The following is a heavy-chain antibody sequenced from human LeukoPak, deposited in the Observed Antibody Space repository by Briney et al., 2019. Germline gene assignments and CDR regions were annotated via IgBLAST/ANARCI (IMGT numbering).Heavy chain of an antibody. CDR3: ARGRLAAAYFDY. Sequence: PSETLSLTCGVYGGSFSGYYWSWLPHPPGKGLEWIGEINHSGSTNYNPSLKSRVTISVDTSKDQFSLKLSSVTAADTAVYYCARGRLAAAYFDYWGQGTLVTVSS. D-gene: IGHD6-13*01. J-gene: IGHJ4*02. CDR1: GGSFSGYY. V-gene: IGHV4-34*01. CDR2: INHSGST.